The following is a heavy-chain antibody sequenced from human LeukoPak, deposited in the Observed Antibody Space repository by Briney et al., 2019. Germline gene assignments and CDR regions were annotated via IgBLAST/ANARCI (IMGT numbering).Heavy chain of an antibody. Sequence: GGSLRLSCAASGFTFSSYVMNWVRQAPGKGLEWVAVISDDGSNKYYADSVKGRFTISRDNAKNILYLQMNSLRAEDTAVYYCARDSPRTGPWGQGILVTVSS. J-gene: IGHJ5*02. CDR2: ISDDGSNK. D-gene: IGHD1-1*01. CDR1: GFTFSSYV. CDR3: ARDSPRTGP. V-gene: IGHV3-30-3*01.